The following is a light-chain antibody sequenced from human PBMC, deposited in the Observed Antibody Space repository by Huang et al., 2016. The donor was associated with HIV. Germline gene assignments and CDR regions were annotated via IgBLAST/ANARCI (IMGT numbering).Light chain of an antibody. CDR1: HSVSSN. Sequence: EIVMTQSPATLSVSPGERATLSCTASHSVSSNLAWYQQKPGQAPRRLIYGASTRATGIPARFSGSGSGTEFTLTISSLQSEDFAVYYCQQYNNWPPATFGQGTKLEIK. CDR3: QQYNNWPPAT. J-gene: IGKJ2*01. CDR2: GAS. V-gene: IGKV3-15*01.